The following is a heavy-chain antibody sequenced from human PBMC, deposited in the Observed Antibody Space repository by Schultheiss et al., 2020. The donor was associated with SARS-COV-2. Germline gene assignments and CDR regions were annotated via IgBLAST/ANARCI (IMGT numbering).Heavy chain of an antibody. CDR2: ISGSGGST. CDR1: GFTFSSYA. J-gene: IGHJ4*02. CDR3: ARVQWLPHFDY. D-gene: IGHD6-19*01. V-gene: IGHV3-23*01. Sequence: GGSLRLSCAASGFTFSSYAMSWVRQAPGKGLEWVSGISGSGGSTYYADSVKGRFTISRDNSKNSLYLQMNSLRAEDTAVYYCARVQWLPHFDYWGQGTLVTVSS.